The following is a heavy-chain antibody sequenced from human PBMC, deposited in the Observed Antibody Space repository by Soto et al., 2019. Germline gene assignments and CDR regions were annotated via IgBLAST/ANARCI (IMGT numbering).Heavy chain of an antibody. CDR2: INPNNGNT. V-gene: IGHV1-18*01. Sequence: ASVKVSCKASGYTFTSYAMHWVRQAPGQGLEWMGIINPNNGNTSYAQKLQGRVTMTTDTSTSTAYMELRSLRSDDTAVYYCARIVGADRRWFDPWGQGTLVTVSS. CDR1: GYTFTSYA. CDR3: ARIVGADRRWFDP. D-gene: IGHD1-26*01. J-gene: IGHJ5*02.